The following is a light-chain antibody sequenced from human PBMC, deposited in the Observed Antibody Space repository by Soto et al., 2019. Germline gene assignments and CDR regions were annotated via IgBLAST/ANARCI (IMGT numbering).Light chain of an antibody. J-gene: IGKJ4*01. CDR3: QKYNSAPLT. V-gene: IGKV1-12*01. CDR2: GAY. Sequence: IQMTQSPSSVSASVGDRVTITCRASQDISSWLDWYQQKPGKAPKLLIYGAYTLQSGVPSRFSGSGSGTEFTLTISSLQPEDVATYYCQKYNSAPLTFGGGTKVDIK. CDR1: QDISSW.